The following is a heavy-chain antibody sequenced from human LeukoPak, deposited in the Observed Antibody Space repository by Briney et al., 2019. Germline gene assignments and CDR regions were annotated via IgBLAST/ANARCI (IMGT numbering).Heavy chain of an antibody. CDR1: GFTFDDYG. Sequence: GGSLRLSCAASGFTFDDYGMSWVRQAPGKGLEWVSGINWNGGSTGYADSLKGRFTISRDNANNSLYLQMNSLRVEDTALYYCARGSYYDTSGHYAFWGQGTLVTVSS. CDR3: ARGSYYDTSGHYAF. V-gene: IGHV3-20*04. J-gene: IGHJ4*02. D-gene: IGHD3-22*01. CDR2: INWNGGST.